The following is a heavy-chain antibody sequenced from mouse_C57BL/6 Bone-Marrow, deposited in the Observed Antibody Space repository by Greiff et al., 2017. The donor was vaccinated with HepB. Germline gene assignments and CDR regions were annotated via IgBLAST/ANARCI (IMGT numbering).Heavy chain of an antibody. CDR2: IYPGSGST. V-gene: IGHV1-55*01. J-gene: IGHJ3*01. CDR1: GYTFTSYW. Sequence: QVQLQQPGAELVKPGASVKMSCKASGYTFTSYWITWVKQRPGQGLEWIGDIYPGSGSTNYNEKFKSKATLTVDTSSSTAYMQLSSLTSEDSAVYYGARLHYDYAWFAYWGQGTLVTVSA. CDR3: ARLHYDYAWFAY. D-gene: IGHD2-4*01.